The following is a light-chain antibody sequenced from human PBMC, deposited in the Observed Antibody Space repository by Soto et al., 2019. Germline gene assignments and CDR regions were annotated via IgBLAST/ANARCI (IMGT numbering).Light chain of an antibody. V-gene: IGKV4-1*01. J-gene: IGKJ4*01. CDR2: WAS. CDR1: QTVFFNSNNRNY. CDR3: QQYFYSPPT. Sequence: DIVMTQSPDSLAVSLGERATINCKSSQTVFFNSNNRNYVVWYQQKPGQPPKLLISWASIRESGVPDRFSGKGAGTDFTLPISSPPAEDVAGYFCQQYFYSPPTFGGGTRVEI.